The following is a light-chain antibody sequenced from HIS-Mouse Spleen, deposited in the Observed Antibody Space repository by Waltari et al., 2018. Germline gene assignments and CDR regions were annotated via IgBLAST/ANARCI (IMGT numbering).Light chain of an antibody. J-gene: IGLJ2*01. CDR1: ALPKKY. CDR2: EDS. CDR3: YSTDSSGNHRV. Sequence: SYELTQPPSVSVSPGQTARITCSGDALPKKYAYWYQQKSGQAPVLVVYEDSKRTSGIPGRFPCSSSGTMATLTISGAQVEDEADYYCYSTDSSGNHRVFGGGTKLTVL. V-gene: IGLV3-10*01.